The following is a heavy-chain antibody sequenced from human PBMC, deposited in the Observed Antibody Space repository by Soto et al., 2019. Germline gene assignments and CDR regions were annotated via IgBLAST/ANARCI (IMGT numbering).Heavy chain of an antibody. V-gene: IGHV1-69*01. CDR1: GGTFSSYA. J-gene: IGHJ6*02. Sequence: QVQLVQSGAEVKKPGSSVKVSCKASGGTFSSYAISWVRQAPGQGLEWMGGIIPIFGTANYAQKFQGRVTITADESTSTAYMELSSLRSEDTAVYYCAREGVGTRGRYYYYGMDVWGQGTTVTVSS. CDR3: AREGVGTRGRYYYYGMDV. CDR2: IIPIFGTA.